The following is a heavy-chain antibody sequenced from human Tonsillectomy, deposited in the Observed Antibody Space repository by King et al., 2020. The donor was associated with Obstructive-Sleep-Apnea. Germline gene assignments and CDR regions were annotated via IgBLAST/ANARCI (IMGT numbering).Heavy chain of an antibody. CDR3: ARGSRKSGTANDAFDI. D-gene: IGHD1-7*01. CDR2: INPSGSST. J-gene: IGHJ3*02. V-gene: IGHV1-46*01. Sequence: QLVQSGAEVKKPGASVKVSCKASGYTFSGYYIYWVRQAPGQGLEWMGMINPSGSSTSYAQKFQDRGTMTRDRSTSTIYMELSSLTSEDTAVYYCARGSRKSGTANDAFDIWGQGTMVTVSS. CDR1: GYTFSGYY.